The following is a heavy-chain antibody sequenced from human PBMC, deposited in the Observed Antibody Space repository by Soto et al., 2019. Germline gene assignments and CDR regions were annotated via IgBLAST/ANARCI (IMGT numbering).Heavy chain of an antibody. D-gene: IGHD2-8*01. J-gene: IGHJ4*02. CDR3: ARNGALDY. Sequence: SLTCTVSGGSISSGDYYWSWIRQPPGKGLEWIGYILYSGTTNYNPSLESRLTISVDTSKNQFSLKLTSVTAADTAVCYCARNGALDYWGRGTLVTVSS. V-gene: IGHV4-30-4*01. CDR1: GGSISSGDYY. CDR2: ILYSGTT.